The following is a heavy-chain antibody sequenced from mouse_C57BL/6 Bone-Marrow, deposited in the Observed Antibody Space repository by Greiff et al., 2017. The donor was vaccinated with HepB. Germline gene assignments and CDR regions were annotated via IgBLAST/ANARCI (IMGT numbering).Heavy chain of an antibody. CDR2: IWSGGST. D-gene: IGHD2-4*01. Sequence: VKLMESGPGLVQPSQSLSITCTVSGFSLTSYGVHWVRQPPGKGLEWLGVIWSGGSTDYNAAFISRLCISKDNSKSQVFFKMNSLQADDTAIYYCAAYDYDPVYAMDYWGQGTSVTVSS. CDR1: GFSLTSYG. V-gene: IGHV2-4*01. CDR3: AAYDYDPVYAMDY. J-gene: IGHJ4*01.